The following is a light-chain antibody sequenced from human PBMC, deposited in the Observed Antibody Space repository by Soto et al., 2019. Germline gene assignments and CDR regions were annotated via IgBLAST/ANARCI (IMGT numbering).Light chain of an antibody. CDR1: KPIGTS. J-gene: IGKJ1*01. V-gene: IGKV1-39*01. CDR2: SPS. CDR3: MQGYATFWK. Sequence: DIQMTQSPSSLSASVGDSVTVTCRASKPIGTSLHWYQQRAGKAPKVLIYSPSRLQNGVSSSFRGSGRRTHIAHVNTQQRTEDSQTYYSMQGYATFWKFGQGTKVEI.